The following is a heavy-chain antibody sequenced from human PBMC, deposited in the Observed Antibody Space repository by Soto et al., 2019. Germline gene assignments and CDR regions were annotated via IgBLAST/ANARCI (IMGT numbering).Heavy chain of an antibody. CDR2: ISYDGSNK. CDR1: GFTFSSYG. V-gene: IGHV3-30*18. D-gene: IGHD6-19*01. Sequence: QVQLVESGGGVVQPGRSLRLSCAASGFTFSSYGMHWVRQAPGKGLEWVAVISYDGSNKYYADSVKGRFIISRDNSKNTLYLQMNSLRAEDTAVYYCANVGSSSGWYTDYWGQGTLVTVSS. CDR3: ANVGSSSGWYTDY. J-gene: IGHJ4*02.